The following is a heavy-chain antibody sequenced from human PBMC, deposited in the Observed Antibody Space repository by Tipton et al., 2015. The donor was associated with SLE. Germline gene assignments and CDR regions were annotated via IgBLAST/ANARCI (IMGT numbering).Heavy chain of an antibody. CDR2: INHSGSS. J-gene: IGHJ6*03. V-gene: IGHV4-34*01. Sequence: TLSLTCAVYGASFSIYYWSWIRQPPGKGLEWIGEINHSGSSNYNPSLKSRVTISVDTSKNQFSLKLSSVTAADTAVYYCARVDYYYMDVWGKGTTVTVSS. CDR1: GASFSIYY. CDR3: ARVDYYYMDV.